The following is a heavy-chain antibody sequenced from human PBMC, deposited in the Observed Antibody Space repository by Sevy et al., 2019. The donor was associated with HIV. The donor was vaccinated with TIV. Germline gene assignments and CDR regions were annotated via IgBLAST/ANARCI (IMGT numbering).Heavy chain of an antibody. CDR3: ARDFMVRGVISHVLDY. V-gene: IGHV1-46*01. CDR2: INPSGGST. CDR1: GYTYTSYY. J-gene: IGHJ4*02. Sequence: ASVKVSCKASGYTYTSYYMHWVRLAPRQGLEWIGIINPSGGSTSYAQKFQGRVTMTRDTSTSTVYMELSSLRSEDTAVYYCARDFMVRGVISHVLDYWGQGTLVTVSS. D-gene: IGHD3-10*01.